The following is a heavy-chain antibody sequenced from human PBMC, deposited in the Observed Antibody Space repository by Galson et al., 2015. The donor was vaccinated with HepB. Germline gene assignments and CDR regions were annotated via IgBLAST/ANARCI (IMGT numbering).Heavy chain of an antibody. J-gene: IGHJ3*02. D-gene: IGHD4/OR15-4a*01. CDR1: DSTFSSYT. CDR3: ATTKFGSGAYWTFDI. V-gene: IGHV3-48*04. CDR2: ISTNGATI. Sequence: SLRLSCAASDSTFSSYTMNWVRQTPGKGLQRVSYISTNGATIHYADSVKGRFTIARDNAKNTMWLQMDSLRAEDTAVYYCATTKFGSGAYWTFDIWGQGTLVTVSS.